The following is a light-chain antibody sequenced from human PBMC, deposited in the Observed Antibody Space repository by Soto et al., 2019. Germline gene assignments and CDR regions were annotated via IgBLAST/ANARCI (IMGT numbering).Light chain of an antibody. Sequence: QSALTQPASVSGTPGQSITISCSGTTSDVGGYNLVSWYQQHTAKAPKLLIYEGTQRPSGVSSRFSGSKSGNTASLTISGLQAEDKADYYCCSYASSSSYGFGTGTKVTVL. V-gene: IGLV2-23*01. CDR2: EGT. CDR1: TSDVGGYNL. J-gene: IGLJ1*01. CDR3: CSYASSSSYG.